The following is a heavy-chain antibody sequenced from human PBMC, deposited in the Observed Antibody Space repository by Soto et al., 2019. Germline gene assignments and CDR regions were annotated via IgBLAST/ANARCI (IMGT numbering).Heavy chain of an antibody. V-gene: IGHV3-7*01. CDR3: ARYESPRSRHTN. D-gene: IGHD2-15*01. CDR1: GFASRSHW. J-gene: IGHJ4*02. CDR2: INQDGSQK. Sequence: GRSLRLSCGASGFASRSHWMSWVRQAPGKGLEWVANINQDGSQKYYVDSVKGRFTISRANAKNSLYLQMNSLRAEDTAVYFFARYESPRSRHTNWGQGTLGTVSS.